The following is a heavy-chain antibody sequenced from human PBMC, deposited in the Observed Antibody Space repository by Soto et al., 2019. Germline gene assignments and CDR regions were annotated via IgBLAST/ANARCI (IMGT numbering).Heavy chain of an antibody. Sequence: GGSLRLSCAASGFTFTTFGMHWVRQAPGKGLEWVAVISYDGSNEYYADSVKGRFTISRDNSKNTLYLQMNSLRPEDTAVYYCAKGVVECSGGTCYIGYWGQGTLVTVSS. D-gene: IGHD2-15*01. J-gene: IGHJ4*02. CDR3: AKGVVECSGGTCYIGY. CDR1: GFTFTTFG. CDR2: ISYDGSNE. V-gene: IGHV3-30*18.